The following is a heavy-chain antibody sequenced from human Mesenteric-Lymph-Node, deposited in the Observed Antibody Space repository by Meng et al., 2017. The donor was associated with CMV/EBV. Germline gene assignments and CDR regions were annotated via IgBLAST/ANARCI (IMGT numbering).Heavy chain of an antibody. D-gene: IGHD3-3*01. Sequence: GESLKISCAASGFTFSSYWMHWVRQAPGKGLVWVSRINSDGSSTSYADSVKGRFTIPRDNAKNTLYLQMNSLRAEDTAVYYCARERYDFWSGEMDVWGQGTTVTVSS. CDR3: ARERYDFWSGEMDV. CDR2: INSDGSST. J-gene: IGHJ6*02. V-gene: IGHV3-74*01. CDR1: GFTFSSYW.